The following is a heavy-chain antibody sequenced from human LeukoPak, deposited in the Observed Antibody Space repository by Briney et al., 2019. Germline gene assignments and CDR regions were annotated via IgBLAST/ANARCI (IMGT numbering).Heavy chain of an antibody. CDR3: ARPAGMATILAGDAFDI. D-gene: IGHD5-24*01. Sequence: SQTLSLTCTVSGGSISSGGYYWSWIRQPPGKGLEWIGNIYYTGSTNYNPSLKSRVTISVDTSKNQLSLKLSSVTAADTAVYYCARPAGMATILAGDAFDIWGQGTMVTVSS. J-gene: IGHJ3*02. V-gene: IGHV4-61*08. CDR1: GGSISSGGYY. CDR2: IYYTGST.